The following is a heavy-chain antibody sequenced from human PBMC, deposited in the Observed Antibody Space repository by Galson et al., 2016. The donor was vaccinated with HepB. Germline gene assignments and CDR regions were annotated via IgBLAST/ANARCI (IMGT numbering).Heavy chain of an antibody. V-gene: IGHV3-23*01. CDR1: GFTFSNYA. CDR3: AKGAYSLPENFQH. J-gene: IGHJ1*01. D-gene: IGHD2-15*01. Sequence: SLRLSCAASGFTFSNYAMSWVRQAPGKGLEWVSTIYGSGGSTFHADSVKGRFAISRDNSKHTLYLQMNSLRAEDTAVYYCAKGAYSLPENFQHWGQGTLVTVSS. CDR2: IYGSGGST.